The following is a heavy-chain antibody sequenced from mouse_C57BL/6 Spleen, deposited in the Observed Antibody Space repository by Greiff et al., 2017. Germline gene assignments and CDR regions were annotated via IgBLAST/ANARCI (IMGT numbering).Heavy chain of an antibody. V-gene: IGHV1-55*01. J-gene: IGHJ3*01. CDR1: GYTFTRYW. D-gene: IGHD2-4*01. Sequence: VQLQQPGAELVKPGASVKMSCKASGYTFTRYWITWVKQRPGQGLEWIGDIYPGSGSTNYNEKFKSKATLTVDTSSRTAYMQLSSLTSEDSAFYYCAREGDDYDVAYWGQGTLVTGAA. CDR3: AREGDDYDVAY. CDR2: IYPGSGST.